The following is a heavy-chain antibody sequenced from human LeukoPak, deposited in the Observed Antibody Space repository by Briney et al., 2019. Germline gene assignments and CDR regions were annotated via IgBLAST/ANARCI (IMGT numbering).Heavy chain of an antibody. J-gene: IGHJ3*02. CDR2: INPSGGST. Sequence: ASVKVSCKASGYTLTSYYMHWVRQAPGQGLEWMGIINPSGGSTSYAQKFQGRVTTTRDTSTSTVYMELSSLRSEDTAVYYCAKTGSYLSFDIWGQGTMVTVSS. CDR3: AKTGSYLSFDI. V-gene: IGHV1-46*01. CDR1: GYTLTSYY. D-gene: IGHD1-26*01.